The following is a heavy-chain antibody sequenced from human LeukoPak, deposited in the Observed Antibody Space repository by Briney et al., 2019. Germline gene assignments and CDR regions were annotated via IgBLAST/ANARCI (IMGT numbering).Heavy chain of an antibody. CDR1: GFTVSSNY. CDR2: IYSGGST. Sequence: GGSLRLSCAASGFTVSSNYMSWVRQAPGKGLEWVSVIYSGGSTYYADSVKGRFTISRDNSKNTLYLQMNSLRAEDTAVYYCARVIGSSRPDYWGQGTLVTVSS. D-gene: IGHD6-13*01. V-gene: IGHV3-53*01. J-gene: IGHJ4*02. CDR3: ARVIGSSRPDY.